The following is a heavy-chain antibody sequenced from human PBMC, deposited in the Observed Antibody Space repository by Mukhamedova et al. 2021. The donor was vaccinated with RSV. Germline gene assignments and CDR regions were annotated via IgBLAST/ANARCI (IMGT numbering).Heavy chain of an antibody. CDR2: ISVSVGST. D-gene: IGHD3-10*01. Sequence: GLEWVSAISVSVGSTYYADSVKGRFTISRDNSKNTLYLQMNSLRAEDTAVYFCEKWHKYARSGSGPYTFYGMDAWGPG. CDR3: EKWHKYARSGSGPYTFYGMDA. V-gene: IGHV3-23*01. J-gene: IGHJ6*02.